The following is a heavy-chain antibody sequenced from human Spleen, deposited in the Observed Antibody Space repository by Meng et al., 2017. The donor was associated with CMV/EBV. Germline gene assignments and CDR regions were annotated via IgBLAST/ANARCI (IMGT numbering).Heavy chain of an antibody. V-gene: IGHV4-61*01. Sequence: SETLSLTCTVSGGSVSSSNYYWSWIRQPPGKGLEWIGYIYYSGSTNYNPSLKSRVTISVDTSKNQFSLKLSSVTAADTAVYYCARQDYDFWSGYRYYYYYYGMDVWGQGTTVTVSS. D-gene: IGHD3-3*01. J-gene: IGHJ6*02. CDR2: IYYSGST. CDR1: GGSVSSSNYY. CDR3: ARQDYDFWSGYRYYYYYYGMDV.